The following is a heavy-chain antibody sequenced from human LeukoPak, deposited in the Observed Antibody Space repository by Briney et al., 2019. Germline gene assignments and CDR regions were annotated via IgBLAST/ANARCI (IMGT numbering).Heavy chain of an antibody. Sequence: PGRSLRLSCAASGFTFSSYAMHWVRQAPGKGLEWVANIKQDGSEKYYVDSVKGRFTISRDNAKNSLYLQMNSLRAEDTAVYYCARGGNYYYYYMDVWGKGTTVTVSS. V-gene: IGHV3-7*01. CDR1: GFTFSSYA. J-gene: IGHJ6*03. CDR3: ARGGNYYYYYMDV. CDR2: IKQDGSEK. D-gene: IGHD1-14*01.